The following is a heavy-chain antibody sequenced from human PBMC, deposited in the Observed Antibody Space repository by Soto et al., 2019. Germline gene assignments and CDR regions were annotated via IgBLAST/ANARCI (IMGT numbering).Heavy chain of an antibody. CDR3: AKGIAATITEGIFDY. D-gene: IGHD5-12*01. CDR1: GFTFSSYA. CDR2: ISGSGGST. Sequence: EVQLLESGGGLVQPGGSLRLSCAASGFTFSSYAMSWVRQAPGKGLEWVSAISGSGGSTYYADSVKGRFTISRDNSKNPMYLQMNSLRAEDTAVYYCAKGIAATITEGIFDYWGQGTLVTVSS. V-gene: IGHV3-23*01. J-gene: IGHJ4*02.